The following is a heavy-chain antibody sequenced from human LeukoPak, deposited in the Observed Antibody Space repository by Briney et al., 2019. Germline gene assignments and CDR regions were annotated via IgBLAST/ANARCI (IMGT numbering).Heavy chain of an antibody. J-gene: IGHJ3*02. V-gene: IGHV4-34*01. Sequence: PSETLSLTCAVFGGSFSDYYWTWIRQPPGKGLEWIGEINHSGSTNYNPSLKSRVTISIDTSKNQFSLRLSSVTAADTAVYYCARKQWLVLADAFDIWGQGTMVTVPS. CDR1: GGSFSDYY. CDR2: INHSGST. D-gene: IGHD6-19*01. CDR3: ARKQWLVLADAFDI.